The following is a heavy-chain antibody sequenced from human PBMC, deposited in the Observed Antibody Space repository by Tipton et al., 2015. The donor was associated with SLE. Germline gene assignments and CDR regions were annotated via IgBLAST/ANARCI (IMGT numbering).Heavy chain of an antibody. D-gene: IGHD1-26*01. J-gene: IGHJ5*02. CDR2: IYYSGST. CDR3: ARRREAGWFDP. CDR1: GGSISSSSYY. V-gene: IGHV4-39*07. Sequence: TLSLTCTVSGGSISSSSYYWGWIRQPPGKGLEWIGSIYYSGSTYYNPSLKSRVTISVDTSKNQFSLKLSSVTAADTAVYYCARRREAGWFDPWGQGTLVTVSS.